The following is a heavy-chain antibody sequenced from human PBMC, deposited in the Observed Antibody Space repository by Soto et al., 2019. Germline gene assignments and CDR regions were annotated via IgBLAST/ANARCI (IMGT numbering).Heavy chain of an antibody. CDR3: ARVYDFDY. Sequence: QVQLVESGGGVVQPGGSLRLSCAASGFTFSNYAMHWVRQAPGKGLEWVAVISYDGSNKYYADSVEGRFTISRDNSKNTLYLQMNSLRAEDTAVYYCARVYDFDYWGQGTLVTVSS. CDR1: GFTFSNYA. D-gene: IGHD2-2*02. J-gene: IGHJ4*02. V-gene: IGHV3-30-3*01. CDR2: ISYDGSNK.